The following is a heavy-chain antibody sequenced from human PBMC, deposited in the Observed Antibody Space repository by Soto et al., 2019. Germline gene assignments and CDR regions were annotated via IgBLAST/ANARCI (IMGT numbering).Heavy chain of an antibody. CDR1: GYSISSSNW. CDR3: ARREIQGPIDY. D-gene: IGHD1-26*01. V-gene: IGHV4-28*01. CDR2: IYYSGTT. J-gene: IGHJ4*02. Sequence: QVQLQESGPGLVKPSDTLSLTCAVSGYSISSSNWWGWIRQPPGKGLEWIGYIYYSGTTYYTPSLKSRVTMSVDTSKNQFSLQLTSVTAVDTAVYYCARREIQGPIDYWGQGTLVTVSS.